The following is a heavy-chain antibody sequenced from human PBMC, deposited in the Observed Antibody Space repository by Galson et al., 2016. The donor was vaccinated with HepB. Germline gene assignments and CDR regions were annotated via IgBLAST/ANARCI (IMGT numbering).Heavy chain of an antibody. J-gene: IGHJ4*02. V-gene: IGHV5-10-1*01. CDR1: GYRFTSYW. CDR3: AGHRMGWFGELHCDY. CDR2: IDPTDSYT. Sequence: QSGAEVKKPGESLRISCKGSGYRFTSYWITWVRQMPGKGLEWMGRIDPTDSYTNYSPSFQGHVTISADKSISTAYLQWSSLKASDTAMYYCAGHRMGWFGELHCDYWGQGTLVTVSS. D-gene: IGHD3-10*01.